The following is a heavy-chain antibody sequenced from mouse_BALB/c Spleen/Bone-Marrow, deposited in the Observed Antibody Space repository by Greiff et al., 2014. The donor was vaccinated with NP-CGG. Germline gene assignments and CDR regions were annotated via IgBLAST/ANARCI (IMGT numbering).Heavy chain of an antibody. V-gene: IGHV2-9*02. CDR1: GFSLTSYG. D-gene: IGHD1-2*01. CDR2: IWADGST. Sequence: QVQLQQSGPGLVAPSQSLSISCTVSGFSLTSYGVHWVHQPPGKGLEWLGVIWADGSTNYNSALMSRLSISKDNSKSQVFLKMNSLQTDDTAMYYCGRITTATGAMDYWGQGTSVTVSS. CDR3: GRITTATGAMDY. J-gene: IGHJ4*01.